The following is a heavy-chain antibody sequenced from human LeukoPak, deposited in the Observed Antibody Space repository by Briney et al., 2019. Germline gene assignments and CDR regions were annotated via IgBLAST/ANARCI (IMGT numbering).Heavy chain of an antibody. CDR2: INPNSGGT. V-gene: IGHV1-2*02. Sequence: ASVKVSCKASGYTFTAYYMHWMRQAPGQGLECIGWINPNSGGTNYAQKFQGRVTMTRDTSISTAYMELSRLRSDDTAVYYCARDPRTTRNAFDIWGQGTMVTVSS. CDR3: ARDPRTTRNAFDI. J-gene: IGHJ3*02. CDR1: GYTFTAYY. D-gene: IGHD4-11*01.